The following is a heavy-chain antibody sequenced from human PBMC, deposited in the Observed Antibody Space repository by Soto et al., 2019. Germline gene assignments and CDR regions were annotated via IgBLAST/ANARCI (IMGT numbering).Heavy chain of an antibody. Sequence: QVQLVESGGGVVQPGRSLRLSCAACGFTFSSYAMHWVRQAPGKGLEWVAVISYDGSNKYYTDSVKGRFTISRDNSKNTLYLQMNSLRAEETAVYYCAKVISGWYYDYWGQGTLVTVSS. CDR2: ISYDGSNK. V-gene: IGHV3-30*18. CDR1: GFTFSSYA. J-gene: IGHJ4*02. CDR3: AKVISGWYYDY. D-gene: IGHD6-19*01.